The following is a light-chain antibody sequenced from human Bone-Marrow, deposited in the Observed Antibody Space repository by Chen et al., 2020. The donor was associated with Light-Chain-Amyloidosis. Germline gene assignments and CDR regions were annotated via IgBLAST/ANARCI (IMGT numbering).Light chain of an antibody. V-gene: IGLV3-21*02. CDR1: NIGSTS. J-gene: IGLJ3*02. CDR2: GDS. Sequence: SYVLTQPSSVSVAPGQTATIACGGNNIGSTSVHWYQQTPGQAPLLVVYGDSDRPSGIPERLTGAKSGNTATLTISRVEAGDEADYYCQVWDRSRDRPVFGGGTKLTVL. CDR3: QVWDRSRDRPV.